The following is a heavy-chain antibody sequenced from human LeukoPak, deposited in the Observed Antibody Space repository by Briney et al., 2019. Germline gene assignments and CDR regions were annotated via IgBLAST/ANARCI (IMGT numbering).Heavy chain of an antibody. CDR1: GFTFSSYA. Sequence: GRSPRLSCAASGFTFSSYAMHWVRQAPGKGLEWVAVISYDGSNKYYADSVKGRFTISRDNSKNTLYLQMNSLRAEDTAVYYCASASGYYYYYGMDVWGQGTTVTVSS. CDR2: ISYDGSNK. J-gene: IGHJ6*02. CDR3: ASASGYYYYYGMDV. V-gene: IGHV3-30*04. D-gene: IGHD3-10*01.